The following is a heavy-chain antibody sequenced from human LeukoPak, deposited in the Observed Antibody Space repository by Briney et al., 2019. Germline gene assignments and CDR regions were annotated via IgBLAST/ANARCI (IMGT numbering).Heavy chain of an antibody. D-gene: IGHD6-13*01. Sequence: SETLSLTCAVSGGSISSGGYSWSWIRQPPGKGLEWIGYIYYSGSTNYNPSLKSRVTISVDTSKNQFSLKLSSVTAADTAVYYCAREGAAAAGPFDYWGQGTLVTVSS. V-gene: IGHV4-61*08. CDR1: GGSISSGGYS. CDR3: AREGAAAAGPFDY. CDR2: IYYSGST. J-gene: IGHJ4*02.